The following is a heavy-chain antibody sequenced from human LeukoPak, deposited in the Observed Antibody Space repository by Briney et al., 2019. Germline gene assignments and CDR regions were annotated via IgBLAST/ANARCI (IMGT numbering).Heavy chain of an antibody. Sequence: GGSLRLSCAASGFTFSSYSMNWVRQAPGKGLEWVSVIYSGDSTYSADSVKGRFTISRDNSKNTLYPQMNSLRAEDTAVYYCARDTAMGGFDYWGQGTLVTVSS. V-gene: IGHV3-66*01. D-gene: IGHD5-18*01. CDR3: ARDTAMGGFDY. CDR2: IYSGDST. J-gene: IGHJ4*02. CDR1: GFTFSSYS.